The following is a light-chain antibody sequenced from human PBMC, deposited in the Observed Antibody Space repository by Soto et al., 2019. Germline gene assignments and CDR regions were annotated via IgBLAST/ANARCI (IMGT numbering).Light chain of an antibody. CDR1: QDISNY. CDR2: DAS. CDR3: QQANSFPIT. J-gene: IGKJ5*01. Sequence: DIQMTQSPSSLSSSVGDRVTLTCQASQDISNYLNWYKQKPGKAPKLLSYDASNLETGVPSRFRGSGSGTNFTLTISSLQPEDFETYYCQQANSFPITFGQGTRLEI. V-gene: IGKV1-33*01.